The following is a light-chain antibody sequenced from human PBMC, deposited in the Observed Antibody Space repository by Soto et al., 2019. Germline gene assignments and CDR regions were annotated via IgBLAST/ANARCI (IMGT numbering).Light chain of an antibody. CDR3: QSYDSSLTVV. V-gene: IGLV1-40*01. Sequence: QAVLTQPPSVSGAPGQRVTISCTGSSSNIGAGYDVHWYQQLPGTAPKLLIYSDNNRPSGVPDRFSGSKSGTSASLAITGLQPEDEADYYCQSYDSSLTVVFGGGTKVTVL. CDR1: SSNIGAGYD. CDR2: SDN. J-gene: IGLJ2*01.